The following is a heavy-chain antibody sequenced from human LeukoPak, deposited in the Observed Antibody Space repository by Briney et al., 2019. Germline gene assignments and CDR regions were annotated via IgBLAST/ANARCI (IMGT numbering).Heavy chain of an antibody. CDR1: GGSISSGGYY. D-gene: IGHD6-13*01. CDR2: IYHSGST. CDR3: ARGSSSFAFDI. Sequence: SQTLSLTCTVSGGSISSGGYYWSWIRQPPGKGLEWIGYIYHSGSTYYNPSLKSRVTISVDRSKNQFSLKLSSVTAADTAVYYCARGSSSFAFDIWGQGTMVTVSS. V-gene: IGHV4-30-2*01. J-gene: IGHJ3*02.